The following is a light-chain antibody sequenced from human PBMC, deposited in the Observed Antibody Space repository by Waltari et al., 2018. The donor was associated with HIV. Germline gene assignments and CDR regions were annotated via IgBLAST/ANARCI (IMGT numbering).Light chain of an antibody. V-gene: IGKV1-9*01. J-gene: IGKJ1*01. Sequence: DIHLTQSPSFLSASVGDRVSISCRASQGVGRYLAWYQQKLGKAPKLLIYAASALQSGVPSRFSGSGSGTEFTLTISSLQPEDFATYYCQQLYGYPRTFGQGTKVERK. CDR1: QGVGRY. CDR3: QQLYGYPRT. CDR2: AAS.